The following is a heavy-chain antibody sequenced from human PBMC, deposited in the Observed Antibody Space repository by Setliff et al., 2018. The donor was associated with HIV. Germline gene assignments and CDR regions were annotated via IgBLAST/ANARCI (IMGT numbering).Heavy chain of an antibody. V-gene: IGHV1-69-2*01. J-gene: IGHJ4*02. D-gene: IGHD3-10*01. CDR1: GYTFTDYY. CDR3: ATAGMYYYGSGSYHAAGY. CDR2: VDPEDGET. Sequence: GASVKVSCKASGYTFTDYYMHWVQQAPGKGLEWMGRVDPEDGETIYAEKFQGRVTITADTSTDASDMELSSLRSEDTAVYYCATAGMYYYGSGSYHAAGYWGQGTLVTVSS.